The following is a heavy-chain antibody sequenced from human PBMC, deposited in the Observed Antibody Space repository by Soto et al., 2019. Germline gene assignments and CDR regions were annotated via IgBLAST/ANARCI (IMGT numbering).Heavy chain of an antibody. CDR2: ISDRGDTT. V-gene: IGHV3-23*01. J-gene: IGHJ4*02. Sequence: GGSLRLSCAASGFTISSNAMYWVRQAPGKGLEWVSAISDRGDTTHYADSVKGRFTISRATSKNTLYLQLNALRADDTAVYYCAKDKPGTTSFDYWGQGTLVTVSS. D-gene: IGHD1-1*01. CDR3: AKDKPGTTSFDY. CDR1: GFTISSNA.